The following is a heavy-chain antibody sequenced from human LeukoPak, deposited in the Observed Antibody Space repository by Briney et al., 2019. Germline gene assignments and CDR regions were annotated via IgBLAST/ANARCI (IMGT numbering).Heavy chain of an antibody. CDR2: ISSSSSGI. CDR3: ARGGSAYQGFDY. J-gene: IGHJ4*02. Sequence: GGSLRLSCAASGFTFSSYAMSWVRQAPGKGLEWVSYISSSSSGIYYADSVKGRFTISRDNRENSLYLQMNSLRAEDTAVYYCARGGSAYQGFDYWGQGTLVTVSS. D-gene: IGHD2-2*01. V-gene: IGHV3-48*04. CDR1: GFTFSSYA.